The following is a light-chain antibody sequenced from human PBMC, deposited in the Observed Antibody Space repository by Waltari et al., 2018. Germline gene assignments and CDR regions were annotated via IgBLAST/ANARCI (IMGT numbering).Light chain of an antibody. J-gene: IGLJ3*02. CDR3: AVWDDSLNGRV. CDR2: SSN. V-gene: IGLV1-44*01. Sequence: QSVLTQPPSASGTPGQRVTISCSGRNSNIGSNTVNWYQQLPGTAPKRLIYSSNQRPSGVPDRFSASTSGTSASLAISWLQSEDEADYYCAVWDDSLNGRVFGGGTKLTVL. CDR1: NSNIGSNT.